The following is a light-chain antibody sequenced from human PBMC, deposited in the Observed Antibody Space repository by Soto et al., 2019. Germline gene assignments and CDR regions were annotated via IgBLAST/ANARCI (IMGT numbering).Light chain of an antibody. Sequence: QSALTQPASVSGSPGQSITISCTGTNSDIGGYNYVSWYQQHPGKAPKLMIYDVSNRPSGVSYRFSGSKSGNTASLTISGLQAEYEAEYYCSSYTSRSTLGVFGGGTKLTVL. CDR1: NSDIGGYNY. CDR2: DVS. V-gene: IGLV2-14*03. CDR3: SSYTSRSTLGV. J-gene: IGLJ2*01.